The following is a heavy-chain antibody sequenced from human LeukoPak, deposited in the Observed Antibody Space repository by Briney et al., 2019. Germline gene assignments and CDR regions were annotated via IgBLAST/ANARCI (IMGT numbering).Heavy chain of an antibody. V-gene: IGHV3-48*03. D-gene: IGHD1-26*01. CDR2: ISSGGSSI. Sequence: PGGSLRLSCAASGFTFNTYEMNWVRQAPGKGLEWVSYISSGGSSIYYADSVKGRFTISRDNSKNTLYLQMNSLRAEDTAVYYCAGEWEADVWGQGTTVTVSS. J-gene: IGHJ6*02. CDR3: AGEWEADV. CDR1: GFTFNTYE.